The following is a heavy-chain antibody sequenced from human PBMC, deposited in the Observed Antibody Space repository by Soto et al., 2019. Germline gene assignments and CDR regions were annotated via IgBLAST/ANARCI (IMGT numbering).Heavy chain of an antibody. CDR2: INGGSGNT. V-gene: IGHV1-3*01. CDR3: TRVPPWRNSAGDYYIQHYDA. J-gene: IGHJ5*02. D-gene: IGHD3-10*01. CDR1: GFNFSTYA. Sequence: ASVKISCRSSGFNFSTYALHWLRQALGQRPQWMGGINGGSGNTKYSKDFLGRVTFIRVTFATTANLEVSSLRSEHTAVYICTRVPPWRNSAGDYYIQHYDAWGQGTPVTVSS.